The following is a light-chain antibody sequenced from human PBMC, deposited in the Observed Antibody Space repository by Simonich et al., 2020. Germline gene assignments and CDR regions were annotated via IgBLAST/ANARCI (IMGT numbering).Light chain of an antibody. CDR3: QQYDNLPQVEGRGRTVT. CDR1: QDIRNY. CDR2: DAS. V-gene: IGKV1-33*01. J-gene: IGKJ3*01. Sequence: DIQMTQSPSSLSASVGDRVTITCQASQDIRNYLNCNQQKHGKAPKLLIYDASNWETGVPSRVSGSGSGTDFTFTISSLQPEDIATYYCQQYDNLPQVEGRGRTVTFGPGTKVDIK.